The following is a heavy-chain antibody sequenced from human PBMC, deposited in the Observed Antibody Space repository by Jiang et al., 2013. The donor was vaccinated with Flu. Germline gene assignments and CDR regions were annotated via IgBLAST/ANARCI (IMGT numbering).Heavy chain of an antibody. CDR1: GFTFSSYA. D-gene: IGHD3-3*01. Sequence: VQLLESGGGVVQPGRSLRLSCAASGFTFSSYAMHWVRQAPGKGLEWVAVISKDGSNKDYADSVKGRFTISRDNSKNTMSLQMNSLRVEDTAVYYCARDLGVTIFGDGMDVWGQGTTVTVSS. CDR2: ISKDGSNK. CDR3: ARDLGVTIFGDGMDV. V-gene: IGHV3-30-3*01. J-gene: IGHJ6*02.